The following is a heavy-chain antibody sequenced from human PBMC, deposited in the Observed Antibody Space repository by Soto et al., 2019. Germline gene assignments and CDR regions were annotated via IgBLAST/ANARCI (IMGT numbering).Heavy chain of an antibody. V-gene: IGHV4-38-2*02. Sequence: SETLSLTCSVSGYLISSGYYWGWVRQTPGKGLEWLGSIDYSGRTYKNPSLKSRVSASVDLSKNQFSLNLRSVTAADTAVYFCPRDRSSGYDSYYFDYWGQGTLVTVSS. CDR3: PRDRSSGYDSYYFDY. J-gene: IGHJ4*02. D-gene: IGHD6-25*01. CDR1: GYLISSGYY. CDR2: IDYSGRT.